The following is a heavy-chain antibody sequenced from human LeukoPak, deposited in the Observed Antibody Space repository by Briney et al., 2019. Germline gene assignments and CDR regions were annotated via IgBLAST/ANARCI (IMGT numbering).Heavy chain of an antibody. V-gene: IGHV3-7*05. CDR2: IQQDGSVK. D-gene: IGHD2-21*01. CDR3: ARGQRDYYFDY. Sequence: PGGSLRLSCAASGFTFSSYWMTWVRQAPGKGLEWVANIQQDGSVKDYVDYVKGRFTISRDNAKNSLYLQLNSLRAEDTAVYYCARGQRDYYFDYWGQGTLVTVSS. CDR1: GFTFSSYW. J-gene: IGHJ4*02.